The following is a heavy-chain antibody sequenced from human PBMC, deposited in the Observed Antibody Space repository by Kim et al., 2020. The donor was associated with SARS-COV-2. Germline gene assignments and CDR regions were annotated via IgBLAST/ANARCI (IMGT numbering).Heavy chain of an antibody. J-gene: IGHJ4*01. V-gene: IGHV4-39*01. D-gene: IGHD6-13*01. CDR2: IYYSGST. CDR3: ARQRGSSSWSSLYFDY. Sequence: SETLSLTCTVSGGSISSSSYYWGWIRQPPGKGLEWIGSIYYSGSTYYNPSLKSRVTISVDTSKNQFSLKLSSVTAADTAVYYCARQRGSSSWSSLYFDY. CDR1: GGSISSSSYY.